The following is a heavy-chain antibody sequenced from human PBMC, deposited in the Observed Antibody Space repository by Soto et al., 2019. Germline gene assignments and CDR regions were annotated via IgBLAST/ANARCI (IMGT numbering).Heavy chain of an antibody. J-gene: IGHJ4*02. Sequence: ASVKVSCKASGYTFTSYGISWVRQAPGQGLEWMGWISAYNGNTNYAQKLQGRVTMTTDTSTSTAYMELRSLRSDDTAVYYCARDYYGSGSYGCDYWGQGTLVTVSS. CDR2: ISAYNGNT. D-gene: IGHD3-10*01. V-gene: IGHV1-18*01. CDR1: GYTFTSYG. CDR3: ARDYYGSGSYGCDY.